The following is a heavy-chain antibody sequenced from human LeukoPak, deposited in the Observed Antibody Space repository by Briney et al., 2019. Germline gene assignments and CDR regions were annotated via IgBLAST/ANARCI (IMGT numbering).Heavy chain of an antibody. Sequence: SETLSLTCAVSGYSISSGYYWGWSRQPPGKGEEWIGSIYHRGRTYYNPSLKSRVTISVETYKKKFSLKLSSVTAADTAVYYCARLRKQLAHFDYWGQGTLVTVSS. J-gene: IGHJ4*02. CDR3: ARLRKQLAHFDY. CDR2: IYHRGRT. V-gene: IGHV4-38-2*01. CDR1: GYSISSGYY. D-gene: IGHD6-6*01.